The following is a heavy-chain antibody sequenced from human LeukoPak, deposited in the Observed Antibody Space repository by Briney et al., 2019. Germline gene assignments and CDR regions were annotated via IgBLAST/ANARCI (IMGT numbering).Heavy chain of an antibody. CDR1: GYIFTNYW. J-gene: IGHJ4*02. D-gene: IGHD3-10*01. CDR2: IFPGDSDT. CDR3: ARIGVTAEWSSAFYSGY. V-gene: IGHV5-51*01. Sequence: GESLKISRKGSGYIFTNYWIGWVRQMPGKGLEWMGIIFPGDSDTRYSASFQDQVDISVDKSISTARKQRNRLMTSVTAEYYCARIGVTAEWSSAFYSGYWGQGTLVTVA.